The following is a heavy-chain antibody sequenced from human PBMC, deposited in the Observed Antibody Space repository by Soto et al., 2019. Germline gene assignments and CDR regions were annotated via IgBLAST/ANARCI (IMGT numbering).Heavy chain of an antibody. V-gene: IGHV1-18*01. CDR1: GYTFTSYG. J-gene: IGHJ6*02. Sequence: QVQLVQSGAEVKKPGASVKVSCKASGYTFTSYGISWVRQAPGQGLEWMGWISAYNGNTNYAQKLQGRVTMTTDTSTSTAYMELRSLSSDDTAVYYCARVCRSSTSCPYYYGMDVWGQGTTVTVSS. CDR2: ISAYNGNT. D-gene: IGHD2-2*01. CDR3: ARVCRSSTSCPYYYGMDV.